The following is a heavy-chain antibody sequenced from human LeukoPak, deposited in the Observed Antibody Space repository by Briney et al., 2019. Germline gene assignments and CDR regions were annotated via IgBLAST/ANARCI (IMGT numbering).Heavy chain of an antibody. CDR1: GYTFTSYG. V-gene: IGHV1-18*01. CDR3: ARSGITGTYNWFDP. J-gene: IGHJ5*02. CDR2: ISAYNGNT. D-gene: IGHD1-7*01. Sequence: ASVKVSCKASGYTFTSYGISWVRQAPGQGLEWMGWISAYNGNTNYAQKFQGRVTMTRDTSISTAYMELSRLRSDDTAVYYCARSGITGTYNWFDPWGQGTLVTVSS.